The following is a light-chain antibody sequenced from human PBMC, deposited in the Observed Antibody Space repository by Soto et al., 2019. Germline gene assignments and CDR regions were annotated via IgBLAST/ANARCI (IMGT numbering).Light chain of an antibody. CDR3: QQYDSSSPT. V-gene: IGKV1-5*01. Sequence: DIQMTQSPSTLSASVVDGVTITCRASQNISVWLAWYQQRPGKAPKFLIYDASNWETGVSSRFSGSGSGTEFTLTIRSLQPDDFATYYGQQYDSSSPTFGQGTKLEIK. J-gene: IGKJ2*01. CDR1: QNISVW. CDR2: DAS.